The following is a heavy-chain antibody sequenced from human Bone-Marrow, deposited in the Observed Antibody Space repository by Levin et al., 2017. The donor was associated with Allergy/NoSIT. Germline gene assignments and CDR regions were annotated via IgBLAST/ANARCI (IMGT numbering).Heavy chain of an antibody. CDR2: IYYSGST. J-gene: IGHJ4*02. V-gene: IGHV4-30-4*01. CDR3: ARREGGYCISTSCYGGTFDY. CDR1: GGSISSGDYY. D-gene: IGHD2-2*01. Sequence: SETLSLTCTVSGGSISSGDYYWSWIRQPPGKGLEWIGYIYYSGSTYYNPSPKSRVTISVDTSNNQFSLKLSSVTAADTAVYYCARREGGYCISTSCYGGTFDYWGQGTLVTVSS.